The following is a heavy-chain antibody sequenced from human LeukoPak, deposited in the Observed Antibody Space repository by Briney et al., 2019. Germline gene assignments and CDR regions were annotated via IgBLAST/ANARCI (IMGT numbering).Heavy chain of an antibody. D-gene: IGHD3-16*02. V-gene: IGHV1-69*13. CDR1: GGTFSSYA. CDR2: IIPIFGTA. CDR3: ARDRGLRLGELSPRGYYFDY. Sequence: SVKVSCKASGGTFSSYALSWVRQAPGQGLEWMGGIIPIFGTANYAQKFQGRVTITADESTSTAYMELSSLRSEDTAVYYCARDRGLRLGELSPRGYYFDYWGQGTLVTVSS. J-gene: IGHJ4*02.